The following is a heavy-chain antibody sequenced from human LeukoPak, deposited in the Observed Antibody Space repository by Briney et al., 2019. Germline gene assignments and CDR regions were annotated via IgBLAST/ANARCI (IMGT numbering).Heavy chain of an antibody. CDR2: ISYDGSNK. CDR1: GFTFSSYA. V-gene: IGHV3-30-3*01. J-gene: IGHJ4*02. Sequence: PGGSLRLSCAASGFTFSSYAMHWVRQAPGKGLEWVVVISYDGSNKYYADSVKGRFTISRDNSKNTLYLQMNSLRAEDTAVYYCARADNWNYKSFVYWGQGTLVTVSS. D-gene: IGHD1-7*01. CDR3: ARADNWNYKSFVY.